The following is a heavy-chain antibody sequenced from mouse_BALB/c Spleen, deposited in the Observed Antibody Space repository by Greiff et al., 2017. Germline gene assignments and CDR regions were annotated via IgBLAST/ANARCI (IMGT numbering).Heavy chain of an antibody. Sequence: EVKLMESGGGLVKPGGSLKLSCAASGFTFSGYYMYWVRQTPEKRLEWVATISDGGSYTYYPDSVKGRFTISRDNAKNTLYLQMSSLKSEDTAMYYCARAKYPYYAMDYWGQGTSVTVSS. CDR1: GFTFSGYY. CDR3: ARAKYPYYAMDY. D-gene: IGHD5-1*01. V-gene: IGHV5-4*02. J-gene: IGHJ4*01. CDR2: ISDGGSYT.